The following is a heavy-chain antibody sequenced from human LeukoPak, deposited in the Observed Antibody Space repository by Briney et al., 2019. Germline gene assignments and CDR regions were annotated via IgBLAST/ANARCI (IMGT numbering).Heavy chain of an antibody. CDR1: GGSFSGYY. V-gene: IGHV4-34*01. CDR3: ARGDYGDFPDYFDY. Sequence: PSETLSLTCAVYGGSFSGYYWSWNRQPPGKGLEWIGEINHSGSTNYNPSLKSRVTISVDTSKNQFSLKLSSVTAADTAVYYCARGDYGDFPDYFDYWGQGTLVTVSS. CDR2: INHSGST. D-gene: IGHD4-17*01. J-gene: IGHJ4*02.